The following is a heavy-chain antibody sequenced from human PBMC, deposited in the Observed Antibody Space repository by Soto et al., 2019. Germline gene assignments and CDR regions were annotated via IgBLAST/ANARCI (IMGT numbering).Heavy chain of an antibody. V-gene: IGHV3-74*01. CDR3: ARPQYLPDDVFDV. D-gene: IGHD2-2*01. CDR2: INSDGSST. Sequence: EMQLVESGGGLVQPGGSLRLSRAASGFTFTNYWMQWVRQAPGKGLVWVSRINSDGSSTSHADSVKGRFTISRDNAKNTLYLQMSSLRAEDTAVYYCARPQYLPDDVFDVWGRGTVVTVSS. CDR1: GFTFTNYW. J-gene: IGHJ3*01.